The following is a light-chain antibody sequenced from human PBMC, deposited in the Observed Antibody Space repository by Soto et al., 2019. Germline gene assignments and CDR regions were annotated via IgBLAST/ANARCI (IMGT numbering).Light chain of an antibody. CDR2: DDS. J-gene: IGLJ1*01. Sequence: YELTQPPSVSVAPGQTARITCGGNNIGGKSVHWYQQKPGQAPVLVVYDDSDRPSGIPDRFSGSNSGDTATLTIRRVEAGDEADYYCHVWDSSSDHYVFGTGTKVTVL. V-gene: IGLV3-21*02. CDR1: NIGGKS. CDR3: HVWDSSSDHYV.